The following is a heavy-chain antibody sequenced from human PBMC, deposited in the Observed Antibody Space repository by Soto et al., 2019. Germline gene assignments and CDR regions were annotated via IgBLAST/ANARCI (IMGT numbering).Heavy chain of an antibody. Sequence: GGSLRLSCAASGFTFRNYAIHWVRQAPGKRLEYVSGVRGNGDPPFYADSVKGRFTISRDNSKNTLYLQMSSLSADDTAVYYCVKSRGGNNFDFFDWGQGALVTVSS. CDR3: VKSRGGNNFDFFD. V-gene: IGHV3-64D*06. J-gene: IGHJ4*02. CDR1: GFTFRNYA. CDR2: VRGNGDPP. D-gene: IGHD5-12*01.